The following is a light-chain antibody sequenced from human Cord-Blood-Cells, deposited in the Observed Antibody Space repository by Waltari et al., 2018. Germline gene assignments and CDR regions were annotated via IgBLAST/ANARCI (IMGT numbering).Light chain of an antibody. Sequence: EIVMTQFPSTLSVYPGERATLPCRASQSVSSNLAWYQQKPGQAPRLLIYGASTRATGIPARFSGSGSGTEFTLTISSLQSEDFAVYYCQQYNNWPPITFGQGTRLEIK. V-gene: IGKV3-15*01. J-gene: IGKJ5*01. CDR3: QQYNNWPPIT. CDR2: GAS. CDR1: QSVSSN.